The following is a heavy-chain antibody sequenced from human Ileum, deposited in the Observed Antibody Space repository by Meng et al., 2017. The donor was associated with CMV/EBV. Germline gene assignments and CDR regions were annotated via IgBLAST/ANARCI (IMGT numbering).Heavy chain of an antibody. J-gene: IGHJ4*02. V-gene: IGHV3-49*04. CDR1: GFTFVDYA. CDR3: ARVGYKRPDY. CDR2: IRGKAYGETT. D-gene: IGHD1-1*01. Sequence: GEALKISCTTSGFTFVDYAMTWVRQAPGKGLEWVGFIRGKAYGETTEYAASVRGRFTISRDDSKNIAYLQMNSLKTEETALYYCARVGYKRPDYWGRGTLVTVSS.